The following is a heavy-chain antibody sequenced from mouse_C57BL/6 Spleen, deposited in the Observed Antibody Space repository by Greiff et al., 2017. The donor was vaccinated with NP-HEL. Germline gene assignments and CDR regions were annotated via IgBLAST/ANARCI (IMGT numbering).Heavy chain of an antibody. CDR3: ARDYGNTMYYFDY. CDR2: IYPGDGDT. J-gene: IGHJ2*01. D-gene: IGHD2-1*01. CDR1: GYAFSSYW. V-gene: IGHV1-80*01. Sequence: QVQLQQSGAELVKPGASVKISCKASGYAFSSYWMNWVKQRPGKGLEWIGQIYPGDGDTNYNGKFKGKATLTADKSSSTAYMQLSSLTSEDSAVYFCARDYGNTMYYFDYWGQGTTLTVSS.